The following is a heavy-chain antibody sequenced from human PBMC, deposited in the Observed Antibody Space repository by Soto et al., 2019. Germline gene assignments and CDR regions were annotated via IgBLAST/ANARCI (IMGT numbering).Heavy chain of an antibody. CDR2: IYYTGST. CDR1: GGSIYTGGFY. J-gene: IGHJ4*02. V-gene: IGHV4-31*03. D-gene: IGHD2-15*01. CDR3: AASVVTSRTRVDY. Sequence: LSLTCTVSGGSIYTGGFYWSWIRQLPGKGLEWLGYIYYTGSTQYTPSLKSRLTISTDTSDNQFSLRLTSVTAADTAVYYCAASVVTSRTRVDYWGQGTMVTVSS.